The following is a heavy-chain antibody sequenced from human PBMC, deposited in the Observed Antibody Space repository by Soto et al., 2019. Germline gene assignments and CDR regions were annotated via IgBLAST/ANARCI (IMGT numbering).Heavy chain of an antibody. J-gene: IGHJ4*02. V-gene: IGHV1-2*02. D-gene: IGHD6-13*01. Sequence: AASVKVSCKASGYTFTGYYMHWARQAPGQGLEWMGWINPNSGGTNYAQKFQGRVTMTRDTSISTAYMELSRLRSDDTAVYYCARSPSSSAEIDYWGQGTLLTVSS. CDR1: GYTFTGYY. CDR2: INPNSGGT. CDR3: ARSPSSSAEIDY.